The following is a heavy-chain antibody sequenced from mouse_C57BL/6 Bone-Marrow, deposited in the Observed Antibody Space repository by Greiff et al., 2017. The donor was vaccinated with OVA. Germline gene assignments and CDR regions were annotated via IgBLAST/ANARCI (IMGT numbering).Heavy chain of an antibody. CDR3: ASPGGAKGYYAMDY. CDR2: IDPSDSET. CDR1: GYTFTSYW. V-gene: IGHV1-52*01. J-gene: IGHJ4*01. Sequence: VQLQQPGAELVRPGSSVKLSCKASGYTFTSYWMHWVKQRPIQGLEWIGNIDPSDSETHYNQKFKDKATLTVDKSSSTAYMQLSSLTSEDSAVYYCASPGGAKGYYAMDYWGQGTSVTVSS. D-gene: IGHD3-1*01.